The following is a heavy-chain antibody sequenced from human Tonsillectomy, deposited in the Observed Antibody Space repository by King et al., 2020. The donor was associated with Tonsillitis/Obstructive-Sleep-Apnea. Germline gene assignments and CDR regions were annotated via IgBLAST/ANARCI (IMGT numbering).Heavy chain of an antibody. J-gene: IGHJ4*02. V-gene: IGHV4-31*03. D-gene: IGHD2-21*02. CDR2: SYYSGST. CDR1: GGSISSVGYY. CDR3: ASISPGLVWGPYCGGDCYSYDY. Sequence: QLQESGPGLVKPSQTLSLTCTVSGGSISSVGYYWSWIRQHPGKGLEWIGYSYYSGSTYYNPSLKSRVTISVDTSKNQFSLKLSSVTAADTPVYFCASISPGLVWGPYCGGDCYSYDYWGQGTLVTVSS.